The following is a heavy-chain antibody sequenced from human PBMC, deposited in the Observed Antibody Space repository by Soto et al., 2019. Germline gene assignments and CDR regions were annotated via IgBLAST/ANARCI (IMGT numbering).Heavy chain of an antibody. CDR3: ARETIVATTAGYYYYYGMDV. CDR2: IHYSGST. J-gene: IGHJ6*02. Sequence: PSETLSLTCIVSGVSISSNYWSWIRQPPGQGLEWIGYIHYSGSTNFNPSPKNRVIMSVDTSKNQFSLKLSSVTAADTAVYYCARETIVATTAGYYYYYGMDVWGQGTTVTVSS. V-gene: IGHV4-59*12. D-gene: IGHD5-12*01. CDR1: GVSISSNY.